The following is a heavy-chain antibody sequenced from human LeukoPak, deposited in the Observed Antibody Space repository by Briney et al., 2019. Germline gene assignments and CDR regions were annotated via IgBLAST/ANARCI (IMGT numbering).Heavy chain of an antibody. Sequence: TSETLSLTCTVSVCSISSGYDYWSWIRQPPGKGLEWIGYIYYSGSTYYNPSLKSRVTISVDTSKNQFSLKLSSVTAADTAVYYCARDPVSGYGRGGYWGQGTLVTVSS. CDR2: IYYSGST. CDR1: VCSISSGYDY. CDR3: ARDPVSGYGRGGY. D-gene: IGHD5-12*01. J-gene: IGHJ4*02. V-gene: IGHV4-30-4*01.